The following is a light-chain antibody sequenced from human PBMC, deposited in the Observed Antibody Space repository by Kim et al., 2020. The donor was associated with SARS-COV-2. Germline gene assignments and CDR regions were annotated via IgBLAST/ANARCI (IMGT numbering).Light chain of an antibody. J-gene: IGLJ2*01. CDR1: TLRGHY. CDR2: GRN. CDR3: NSRDRSTNQRV. V-gene: IGLV3-19*01. Sequence: LGQTVRITSKGDTLRGHYATWYQQKPGQAPGVVIYGRNDRLSGIPDRFSGSSTGDTASWTINGAQAEDEADYYCNSRDRSTNQRVFGGGTQLTVL.